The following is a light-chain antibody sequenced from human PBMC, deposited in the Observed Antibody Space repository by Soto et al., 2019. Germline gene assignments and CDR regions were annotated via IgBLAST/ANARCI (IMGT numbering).Light chain of an antibody. CDR2: AAS. CDR1: QSISSY. V-gene: IGKV1-39*01. CDR3: QQYSHIIT. J-gene: IGKJ5*01. Sequence: DIQRTESPSSLCWSVGHRVTVTGRASQSISSYLNWYQQKPGNAPKLLIYAASSLQSGVPSRFSGIGSGTDFTFTISSMKPEDIATDDCQQYSHIITFGQGTRLEIK.